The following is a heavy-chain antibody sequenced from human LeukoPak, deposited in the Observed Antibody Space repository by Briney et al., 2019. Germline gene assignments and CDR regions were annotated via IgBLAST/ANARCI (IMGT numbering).Heavy chain of an antibody. Sequence: GGSLGLSCAASGFTFSSYEMNWVRQAPGKGLEWVSYISSSGSTIYYADSVKGRFTISRDNAKNSLYLQMNSLRAEDTAVYYCASLGSSTVTLDYWGQGTLVTVSS. J-gene: IGHJ4*02. D-gene: IGHD4-17*01. V-gene: IGHV3-48*03. CDR2: ISSSGSTI. CDR1: GFTFSSYE. CDR3: ASLGSSTVTLDY.